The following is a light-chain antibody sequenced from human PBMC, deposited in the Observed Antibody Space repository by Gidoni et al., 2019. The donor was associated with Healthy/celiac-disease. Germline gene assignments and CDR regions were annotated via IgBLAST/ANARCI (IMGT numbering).Light chain of an antibody. CDR2: EVR. V-gene: IGLV2-14*01. CDR1: SRDVGGYHA. CDR3: SSYTSSSTLV. Sequence: SALTQPASVAGSPGQSITISCTGTSRDVGGYHAVSLYQHNPGKATKLMIYEVRNRPSGVSNRFSGSKSGNTASLTISWLQAEDDADYYCSSYTSSSTLVFGGGTKLTVL. J-gene: IGLJ2*01.